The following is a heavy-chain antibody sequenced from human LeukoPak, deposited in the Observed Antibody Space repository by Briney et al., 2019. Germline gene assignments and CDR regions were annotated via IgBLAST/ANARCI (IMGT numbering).Heavy chain of an antibody. V-gene: IGHV3-30-3*01. D-gene: IGHD6-19*01. CDR2: ILYVGSNK. J-gene: IGHJ4*02. Sequence: GRSLRLSCAASGFTFSTYSMHWVRQAPGKGLGGVAVILYVGSNKYYAGSVKGRFTISRDDSKNTLYLQMNSVRVEDTAMYYCARVHSSGWYSIDYWGQGTLVTVSS. CDR3: ARVHSSGWYSIDY. CDR1: GFTFSTYS.